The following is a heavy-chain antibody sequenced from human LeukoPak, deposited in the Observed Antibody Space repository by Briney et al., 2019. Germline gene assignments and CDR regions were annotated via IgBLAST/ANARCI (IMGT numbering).Heavy chain of an antibody. J-gene: IGHJ3*02. CDR1: GGSISSGGYY. CDR3: ASDTDDKGAFYM. CDR2: IYYSGSTT. Sequence: SQTLSLTCTVSGGSISSGGYYWSWIRQHPGKGLEWIGYIYYSGSTTNYNPSLKSRVTISVDTSKNQLSLRLSSVTAADTAVYYCASDTDDKGAFYMWGQGTMVTVSS. V-gene: IGHV4-31*03. D-gene: IGHD3-22*01.